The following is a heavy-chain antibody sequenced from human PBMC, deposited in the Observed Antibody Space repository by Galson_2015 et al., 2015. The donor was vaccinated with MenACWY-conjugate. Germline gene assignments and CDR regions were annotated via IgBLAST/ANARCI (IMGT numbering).Heavy chain of an antibody. CDR3: ARPISGRGGGAHFDY. Sequence: ETLSLTCTVSGDSISTNLWGWIRQPPGKGLEWIGNIHYSGTTYYNPSLESRITISVDTSRNQFSLQLNSVTAPDTAVYYCARPISGRGGGAHFDYWGQGILVAVSS. D-gene: IGHD2-15*01. CDR2: IHYSGTT. CDR1: GDSISTNL. J-gene: IGHJ4*02. V-gene: IGHV4-39*01.